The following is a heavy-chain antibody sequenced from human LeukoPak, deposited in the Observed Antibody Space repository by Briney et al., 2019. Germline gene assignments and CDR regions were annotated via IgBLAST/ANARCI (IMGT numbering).Heavy chain of an antibody. V-gene: IGHV3-7*03. Sequence: GGSLRVSCAASGFTFSAAWMSWVRQAPGKGLGWVANIKQDGSEKYYVDSVKGGLTISRDNANNSLYLQMNSLRAEDTAVYYCAKEGFYCSGGSCYSFYYYYMDVWGKGTTVTVSS. J-gene: IGHJ6*03. CDR2: IKQDGSEK. CDR3: AKEGFYCSGGSCYSFYYYYMDV. CDR1: GFTFSAAW. D-gene: IGHD2-15*01.